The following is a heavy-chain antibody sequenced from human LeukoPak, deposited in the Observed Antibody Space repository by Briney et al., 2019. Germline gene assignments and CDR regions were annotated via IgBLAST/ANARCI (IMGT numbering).Heavy chain of an antibody. J-gene: IGHJ4*02. CDR1: GGSISSYY. V-gene: IGHV4-59*08. Sequence: SETLSLTCTFSGGSISSYYWSWIRQPPGKGLEWIGYIYYSGSTNYNPSLKSRVTISVDTSKNQFSLKLSSVTAADTAVYYCARMTTVVTPFDYWGQGTLVTVSS. D-gene: IGHD4-23*01. CDR3: ARMTTVVTPFDY. CDR2: IYYSGST.